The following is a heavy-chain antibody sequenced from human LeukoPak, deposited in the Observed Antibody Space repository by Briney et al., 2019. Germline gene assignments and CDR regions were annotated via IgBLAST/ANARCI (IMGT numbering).Heavy chain of an antibody. Sequence: SETLSLTCTVSGGSVSSGSYYRGWIRQPPGKGLEWIGYIYYSGTTKYNPSLKSRITISVDTSKNQFSLKLSSMTAADTAVYYCARVDKRDYYDMDVWGQGTTVTVSS. CDR2: IYYSGTT. CDR3: ARVDKRDYYDMDV. J-gene: IGHJ6*02. V-gene: IGHV4-61*01. CDR1: GGSVSSGSYY. D-gene: IGHD2-2*03.